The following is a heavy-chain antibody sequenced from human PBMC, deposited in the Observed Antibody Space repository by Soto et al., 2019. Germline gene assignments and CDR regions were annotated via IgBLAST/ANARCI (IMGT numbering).Heavy chain of an antibody. V-gene: IGHV4-59*01. CDR2: IYYSGST. D-gene: IGHD3-22*01. J-gene: IGHJ5*02. Sequence: QVQLQESGPGLVKPSETLSLTCTVSGGSISSYYWSWIRQPPGKGLEWIGYIYYSGSTNYNPSLKSRVSISVDTSKNQFSLKLSSVTAADTAVYYCAAIHYYDSSGHHWGQGTLVTVSS. CDR3: AAIHYYDSSGHH. CDR1: GGSISSYY.